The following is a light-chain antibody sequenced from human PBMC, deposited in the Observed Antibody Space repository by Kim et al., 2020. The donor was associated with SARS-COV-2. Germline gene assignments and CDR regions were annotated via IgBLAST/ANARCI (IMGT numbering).Light chain of an antibody. V-gene: IGKV3-11*01. CDR1: QNIRNE. J-gene: IGKJ2*01. CDR2: GTS. CDR3: QQFGSSPRT. Sequence: EIVLTQSPATLSLSPGQRATLSCRASQNIRNELAWYQHKPGQAPRLLMYGTSHRATGIPDRFSGSGSGTDITLTISRLEPEDFAVYYCQQFGSSPRTFGQGTKLEIK.